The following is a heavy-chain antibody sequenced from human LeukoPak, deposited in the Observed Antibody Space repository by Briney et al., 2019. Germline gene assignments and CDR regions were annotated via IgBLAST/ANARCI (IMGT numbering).Heavy chain of an antibody. CDR3: ARDRGSGPNDY. V-gene: IGHV1-69*13. CDR2: IIPIFGTA. Sequence: SVKVSCKASGGTFISYAISWVRQAPGQGLEWMGGIIPIFGTANYAQKFQGRVTITADESTSTVYMELSSLRSEDTAVYYCARDRGSGPNDYWGQGTLVTVSS. D-gene: IGHD6-19*01. J-gene: IGHJ4*02. CDR1: GGTFISYA.